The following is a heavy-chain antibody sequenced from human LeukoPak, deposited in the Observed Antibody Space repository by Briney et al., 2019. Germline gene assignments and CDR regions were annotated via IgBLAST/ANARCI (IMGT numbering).Heavy chain of an antibody. CDR2: IIPIFGTA. CDR3: ARGRDYGDYDPACY. V-gene: IGHV1-69*13. J-gene: IGHJ4*02. D-gene: IGHD4-17*01. CDR1: GGTFSSYA. Sequence: GASVKVSCKASGGTFSSYAISWVRQAPGQGLEWMGGIIPIFGTANYAQKFQGRVTITADESTSTAYMELSSLRSEDTAVYYCARGRDYGDYDPACYWGQGTLVTVSS.